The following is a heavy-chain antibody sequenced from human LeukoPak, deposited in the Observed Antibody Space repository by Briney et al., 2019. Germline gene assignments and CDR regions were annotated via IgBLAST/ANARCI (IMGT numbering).Heavy chain of an antibody. Sequence: ASVKVSCKASGYTFTGYYMHWVRQAPGHGLEWMGRINPNSGGTNYAQKFQGRVTMTRDTSISTAYVELTRLGSDDTAVYYCARGEAAAQQYNWFDPWGQGTLVTVSS. D-gene: IGHD6-13*01. J-gene: IGHJ5*02. V-gene: IGHV1-2*06. CDR1: GYTFTGYY. CDR2: INPNSGGT. CDR3: ARGEAAAQQYNWFDP.